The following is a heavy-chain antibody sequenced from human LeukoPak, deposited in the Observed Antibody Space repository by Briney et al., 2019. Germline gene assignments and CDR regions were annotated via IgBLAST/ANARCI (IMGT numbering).Heavy chain of an antibody. D-gene: IGHD6-13*01. J-gene: IGHJ6*02. V-gene: IGHV3-30*18. Sequence: PGRSLRLSCAASGFTFSNYAMHWVRQAPGKGLEWVAVTSYDGSHIYYADSEKGRFTISRDSSKNTLYLQMNSLRAEDTALYYCAKGQLVDYGMDVWGQGTPVTVSS. CDR3: AKGQLVDYGMDV. CDR1: GFTFSNYA. CDR2: TSYDGSHI.